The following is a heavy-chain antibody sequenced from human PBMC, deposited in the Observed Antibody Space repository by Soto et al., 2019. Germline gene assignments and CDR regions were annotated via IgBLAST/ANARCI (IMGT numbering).Heavy chain of an antibody. D-gene: IGHD2-8*01. V-gene: IGHV1-24*01. J-gene: IGHJ3*01. CDR3: ATIKRWCAWPHAAFEF. CDR2: FDPEDGET. CDR1: ACILTYLS. Sequence: XSVNVCRKGTACILTYLSMDLVGPAPGKGLECMGGFDPEDGETIYSQKFQGRVTMTEDTSTDTAYMELSSLRSEDTAVYYCATIKRWCAWPHAAFEFWGQGTVVTFSS.